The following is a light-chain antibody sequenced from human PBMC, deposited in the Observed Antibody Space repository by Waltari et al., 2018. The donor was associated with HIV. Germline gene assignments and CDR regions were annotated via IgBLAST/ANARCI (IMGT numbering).Light chain of an antibody. CDR3: QAWDSTYVV. Sequence: SYELTQPPSVSVSPGQTASITCSGDKLGDKYACWYQQKPGQSPWLAIYQGSKRPSGIPERFSGSNSGNTATLTISGTQAMDEADYYCQAWDSTYVVFGGGTKLTVL. V-gene: IGLV3-1*01. J-gene: IGLJ2*01. CDR1: KLGDKY. CDR2: QGS.